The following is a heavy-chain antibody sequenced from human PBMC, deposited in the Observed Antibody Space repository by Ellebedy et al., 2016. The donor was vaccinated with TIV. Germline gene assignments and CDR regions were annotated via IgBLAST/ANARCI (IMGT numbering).Heavy chain of an antibody. V-gene: IGHV4-30-2*01. CDR3: ARVRNYYDSSGYYWPYNWFDP. D-gene: IGHD3-22*01. Sequence: LRLSXAVSGDSISSGGYSWSWIRQPPGKGLEWIGYIYHSGKTYYNPSPKSRVTISVDRPKNQFSVRLNSVTAADTAVYYCARVRNYYDSSGYYWPYNWFDPWGQGTLVTVSS. CDR1: GDSISSGGYS. CDR2: IYHSGKT. J-gene: IGHJ5*02.